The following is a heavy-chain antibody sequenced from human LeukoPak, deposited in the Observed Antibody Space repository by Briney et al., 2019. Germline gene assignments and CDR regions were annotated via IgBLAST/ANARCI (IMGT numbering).Heavy chain of an antibody. D-gene: IGHD3-10*01. V-gene: IGHV1-18*04. CDR3: AREHYYGSGSYYNLDY. CDR1: GYTFTYYY. J-gene: IGHJ4*02. CDR2: ISAYNGNT. Sequence: GASVKVSCKASGYTFTYYYMHWVRQAPGQGLEWMGWISAYNGNTNYAQKLQGRVTMTTDTSTSTAYMELRSLRSDDTAVYYCAREHYYGSGSYYNLDYWGQGTLVTVSS.